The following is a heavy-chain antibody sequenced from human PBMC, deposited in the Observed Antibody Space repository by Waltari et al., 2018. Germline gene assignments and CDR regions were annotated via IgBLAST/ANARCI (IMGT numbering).Heavy chain of an antibody. CDR3: ARGADYGDPRGNFDY. D-gene: IGHD4-17*01. CDR2: INPNSGGT. Sequence: QVQLVQSGAEVKKPGASVKVSCKASGYTFTGYYMRWVRQTPGQGLEWMGWINPNSGGTNYAQKFQGRVTMTRDTSISTAYMELSRLRSDDTAVYYCARGADYGDPRGNFDYWGQGTLVTVSS. J-gene: IGHJ4*02. V-gene: IGHV1-2*02. CDR1: GYTFTGYY.